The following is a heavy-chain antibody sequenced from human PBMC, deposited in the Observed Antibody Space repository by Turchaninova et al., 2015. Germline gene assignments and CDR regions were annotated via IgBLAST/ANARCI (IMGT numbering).Heavy chain of an antibody. Sequence: VASWGGLVKPGGSLRLSCAASGFTFSDYYMSWIRQAPGKGLEWVSYISSSSSYTNYADSVKGRFTISRDNAKNSLYLQMNSLGAEDTAVDYCAREFNPYYYGMDVWGQGTTVTVSS. CDR3: AREFNPYYYGMDV. J-gene: IGHJ6*02. V-gene: IGHV3-11*06. CDR2: ISSSSSYT. CDR1: GFTFSDYY.